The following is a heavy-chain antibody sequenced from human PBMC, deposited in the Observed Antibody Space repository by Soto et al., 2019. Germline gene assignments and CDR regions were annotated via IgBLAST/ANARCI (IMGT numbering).Heavy chain of an antibody. J-gene: IGHJ4*02. V-gene: IGHV4-59*08. D-gene: IGHD3-22*01. Sequence: QVQLQESGPGLVKPSETLSLTCTVSGGPIRDYYWSWIRQPPGKGLEWIGYIYYTGTTTYNPPLKSRLTISEDTSKNQFSLKLRSVTSADTAVYYCARLGGYYQAFDNWGQGTLVTVSS. CDR2: IYYTGTT. CDR3: ARLGGYYQAFDN. CDR1: GGPIRDYY.